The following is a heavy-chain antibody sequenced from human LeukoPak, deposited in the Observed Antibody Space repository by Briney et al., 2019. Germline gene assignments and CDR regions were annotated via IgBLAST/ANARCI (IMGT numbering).Heavy chain of an antibody. J-gene: IGHJ4*02. CDR2: IYYSGST. CDR3: ALGDYYGSGSYSS. Sequence: PSETLSLTCTVSGDSISSSSYYWGWIRQPPGKGLEWIGSIYYSGSTYYNPSLKSRVTISVDTSKNQFSLKLSSVTAADTAVYYCALGDYYGSGSYSSWGQGTLVTVSS. CDR1: GDSISSSSYY. V-gene: IGHV4-39*07. D-gene: IGHD3-10*01.